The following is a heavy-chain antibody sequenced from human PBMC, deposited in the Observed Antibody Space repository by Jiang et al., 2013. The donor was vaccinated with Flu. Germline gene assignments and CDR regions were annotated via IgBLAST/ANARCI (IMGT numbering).Heavy chain of an antibody. CDR1: GYSFTSYW. CDR2: IDPSDSYT. D-gene: IGHD6-13*01. Sequence: VQLVESGAEVKKPGESLRISCKGSGYSFTSYWISWVRQMPGKGLEWMGRIDPSDSYTNYGPSFQGHVTISADKSISTAYLQWSSLKASDTAMYYCARPAKQQLDHLSYWYFDLWGRGTLVTVSS. CDR3: ARPAKQQLDHLSYWYFDL. V-gene: IGHV5-10-1*03. J-gene: IGHJ2*01.